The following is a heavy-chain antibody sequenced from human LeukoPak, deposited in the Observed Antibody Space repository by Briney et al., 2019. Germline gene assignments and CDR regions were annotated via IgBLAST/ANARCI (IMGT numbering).Heavy chain of an antibody. CDR2: INPNSGGT. V-gene: IGHV1-2*02. J-gene: IGHJ3*02. CDR3: ARDPQSYDWPDAFDI. CDR1: GYTFTGYY. D-gene: IGHD3-16*01. Sequence: ASVKVSCKASGYTFTGYYMHWVRQAPGQGLEWMGWINPNSGGTNYAQEFQGRVTMTRDTSISTAYMELSRLRSDDTAVYYCARDPQSYDWPDAFDIWGQGTMVTVSS.